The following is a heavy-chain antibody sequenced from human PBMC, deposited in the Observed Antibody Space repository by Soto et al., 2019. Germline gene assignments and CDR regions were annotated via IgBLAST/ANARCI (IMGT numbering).Heavy chain of an antibody. Sequence: QVQLVQSGAEVKKPGASVKVSCKASGYTFTGYYMHWVRQAPGQGLEWMGWINPNSGGTNYAQKXXGWVTMTRDTXXSXAXMELSRLRSDDTAVYYCARGRVGATIDYYYYYGMDVWGQGTTVTVSS. J-gene: IGHJ6*02. CDR2: INPNSGGT. V-gene: IGHV1-2*04. D-gene: IGHD1-26*01. CDR3: ARGRVGATIDYYYYYGMDV. CDR1: GYTFTGYY.